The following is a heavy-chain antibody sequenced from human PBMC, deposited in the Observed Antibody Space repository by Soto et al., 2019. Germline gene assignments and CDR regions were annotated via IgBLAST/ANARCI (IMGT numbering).Heavy chain of an antibody. CDR1: GGSISSYY. V-gene: IGHV4-59*01. J-gene: IGHJ6*02. CDR3: ARDMGSSWYSYDGMDV. D-gene: IGHD6-13*01. Sequence: QVQLQESGPGLVKPSETLSLTCTVSGGSISSYYWSWIRQPPGKGLEWIGYIYYSGSTNYNPSLKSRFTIAVDTSKNQFSLKLSSVTAADTAVYYCARDMGSSWYSYDGMDVGGQGTTVTVSS. CDR2: IYYSGST.